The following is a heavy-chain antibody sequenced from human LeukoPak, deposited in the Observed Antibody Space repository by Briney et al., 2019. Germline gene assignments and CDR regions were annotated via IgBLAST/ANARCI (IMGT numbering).Heavy chain of an antibody. CDR2: ISYDGSNK. J-gene: IGHJ5*02. Sequence: PGGSLRLSCAASGFTFSSYAMHWVRQAPGKGLEWVAVISYDGSNKYYADSVKGRFTISRDNSKNTLYLQMNSLRAEDTAVYYCARSSYPNYDILTGTLLGGWFDPWGQGTLVTVSS. CDR3: ARSSYPNYDILTGTLLGGWFDP. V-gene: IGHV3-30*04. D-gene: IGHD3-9*01. CDR1: GFTFSSYA.